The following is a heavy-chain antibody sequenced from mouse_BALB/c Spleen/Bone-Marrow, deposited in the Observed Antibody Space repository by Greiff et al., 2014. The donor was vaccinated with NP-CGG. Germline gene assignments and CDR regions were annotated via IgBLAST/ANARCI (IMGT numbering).Heavy chain of an antibody. CDR1: GYSFTGFF. J-gene: IGHJ1*01. D-gene: IGHD1-1*01. CDR3: GRRDSSYLWYFDV. Sequence: VHVKQSGPELVKPGASVKISCKASGYSFTGFFMNRVKQSHGESLEWIGRINPYSGDTFYNQKFKDKATLTVDKSSNTAHMELLSLTSEDSAVYYCGRRDSSYLWYFDVWGAGTTVTVSS. CDR2: INPYSGDT. V-gene: IGHV1-37*01.